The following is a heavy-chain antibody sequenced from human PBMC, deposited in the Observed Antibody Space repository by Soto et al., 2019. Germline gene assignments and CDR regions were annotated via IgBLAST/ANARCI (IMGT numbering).Heavy chain of an antibody. CDR1: GGSMNSYF. J-gene: IGHJ5*02. Sequence: PETLSLTCRFAGGSMNSYFLSWIRQSPGKGLEWIGYIYYSGTTDYNPSLKSRVMMSVDTSKKQFSLKLRSVTAADTAVYYCVRDGTKTLRDWFDPWGQGISVTVSS. CDR2: IYYSGTT. D-gene: IGHD1-1*01. V-gene: IGHV4-59*12. CDR3: VRDGTKTLRDWFDP.